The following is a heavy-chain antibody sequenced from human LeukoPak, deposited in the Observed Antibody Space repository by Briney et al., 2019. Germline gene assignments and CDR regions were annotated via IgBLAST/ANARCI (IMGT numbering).Heavy chain of an antibody. CDR3: AKGSSYYYDRSGYLGYFDY. J-gene: IGHJ4*02. CDR1: GFTFDDYA. Sequence: GGSLRLSCAASGFTFDDYAMHWVRHAPGKGLEWVSGISWNSGSIGYADSVKGRFTISRDNAKNSLYLQMNSLRAEDTALYYCAKGSSYYYDRSGYLGYFDYWGQGTLVTVSS. CDR2: ISWNSGSI. V-gene: IGHV3-9*01. D-gene: IGHD3-22*01.